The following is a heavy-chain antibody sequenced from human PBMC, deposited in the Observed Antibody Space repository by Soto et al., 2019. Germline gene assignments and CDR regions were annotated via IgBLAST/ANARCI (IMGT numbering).Heavy chain of an antibody. CDR1: GFTFDDYA. D-gene: IGHD3-22*01. V-gene: IGHV3-9*01. J-gene: IGHJ3*01. CDR3: ARDQLYYNDISGRPLNAFDV. Sequence: GGSLRLSCAASGFTFDDYAMHWVRQAPGKGLEWVSGISWNSGTIVYADSVKGRFTISRDNAKNSLYLQMNSLRAEDTAVYYCARDQLYYNDISGRPLNAFDVWGQGTMVTVSS. CDR2: ISWNSGTI.